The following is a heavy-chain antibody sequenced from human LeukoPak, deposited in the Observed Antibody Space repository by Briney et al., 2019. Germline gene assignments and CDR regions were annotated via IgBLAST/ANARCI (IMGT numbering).Heavy chain of an antibody. CDR2: INGNGDKT. D-gene: IGHD4-17*01. CDR1: GFAFSSYE. Sequence: SGGSLRLSCAASGFAFSSYEMNWVRQAPGKGLDWVSTINGNGDKTYYADSVKGRFAISRDNSKNTIFLQMDSLRAEDSALYYCTIDSYGANAYWGQGTLVTVSS. V-gene: IGHV3-23*01. J-gene: IGHJ4*02. CDR3: TIDSYGANAY.